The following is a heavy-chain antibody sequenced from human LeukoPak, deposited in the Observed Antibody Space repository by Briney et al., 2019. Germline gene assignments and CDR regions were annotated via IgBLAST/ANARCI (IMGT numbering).Heavy chain of an antibody. J-gene: IGHJ4*02. D-gene: IGHD3-16*01. CDR2: ISSSSSTI. CDR1: GFTFSSYS. Sequence: PGGSLRLSCAASGFTFSSYSMNWVRQAPGKGLEWISYISSSSSTIYYADSVKGRFTISRDNAKNSLYLQMNSLTDEDTAVYFCARDPGLDFWGQGTLVTVSS. V-gene: IGHV3-48*02. CDR3: ARDPGLDF.